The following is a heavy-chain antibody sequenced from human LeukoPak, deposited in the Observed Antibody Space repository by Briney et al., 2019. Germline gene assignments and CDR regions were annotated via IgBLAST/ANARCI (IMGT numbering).Heavy chain of an antibody. V-gene: IGHV4-61*08. D-gene: IGHD3-10*01. J-gene: IGHJ2*01. CDR1: GGSISSGDFY. CDR2: IYYSGSP. Sequence: PSETLSLTCTVSGGSISSGDFYWSWIRQPPGKGLEWIGYIYYSGSPTYNPSLRSRVTISVDTSKNQFSLKLSSVTAADTAVYYCARVFYYGSGTFDLWGRGTLVTVSS. CDR3: ARVFYYGSGTFDL.